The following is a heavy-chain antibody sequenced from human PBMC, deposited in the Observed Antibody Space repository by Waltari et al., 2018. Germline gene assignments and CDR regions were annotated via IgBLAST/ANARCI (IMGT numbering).Heavy chain of an antibody. J-gene: IGHJ4*02. D-gene: IGHD4-17*01. V-gene: IGHV3-21*01. CDR2: ISSSSSYI. Sequence: EVQLVESGGGLVKPGGSLRLSCAASGFTFSSYSMNWVRQAPGKGLEGVSSISSSSSYIYYADSVKGRFTISRDNAKNSLYLQMNSLRAEDTAVYYCARETPHGAGDYWGQGTLVTVSS. CDR3: ARETPHGAGDY. CDR1: GFTFSSYS.